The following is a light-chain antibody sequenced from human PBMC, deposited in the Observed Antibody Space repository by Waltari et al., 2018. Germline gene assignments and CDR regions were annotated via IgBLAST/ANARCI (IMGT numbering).Light chain of an antibody. J-gene: IGLJ2*01. CDR3: QTWGTDFHT. Sequence: QVVLTQSPSASASLGASVKLTCTLSSGHSNNAIAWHQQQPEKGPRYLMRLNSDGTHNKGDGIPDRFSGSSSGAERYLTSSSLQSEDEADYYCQTWGTDFHTFGGGTRLSVL. CDR1: SGHSNNA. V-gene: IGLV4-69*01. CDR2: LNSDGTH.